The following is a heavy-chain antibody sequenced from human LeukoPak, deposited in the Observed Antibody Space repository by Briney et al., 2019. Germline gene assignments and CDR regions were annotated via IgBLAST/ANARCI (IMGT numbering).Heavy chain of an antibody. J-gene: IGHJ5*02. D-gene: IGHD1-14*01. V-gene: IGHV1-8*01. Sequence: GASVKVSCKTSGYPFGTYEINWVRRAAGQGLEWMGWVHPNSGNTAYAQKFQGRVTMTRDTSISTAYMELSGLRSDDTAVYFCARGPRNDPWGQGTLVTVSS. CDR1: GYPFGTYE. CDR2: VHPNSGNT. CDR3: ARGPRNDP.